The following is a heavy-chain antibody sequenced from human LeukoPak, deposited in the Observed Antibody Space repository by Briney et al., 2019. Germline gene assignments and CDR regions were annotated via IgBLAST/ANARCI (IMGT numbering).Heavy chain of an antibody. V-gene: IGHV3-48*03. CDR1: GFTFSSYE. J-gene: IGHJ4*02. Sequence: GGSLRLSCAASGFTFSSYEMNWVGQAPGKGLEWVSYISSSGSTIYYVDSVKGRFTISRDNAKNSLYLQMNSLRAEDTAVYYCASSQQLWFARFDYWGQGTLVTVSS. CDR3: ASSQQLWFARFDY. CDR2: ISSSGSTI. D-gene: IGHD5-18*01.